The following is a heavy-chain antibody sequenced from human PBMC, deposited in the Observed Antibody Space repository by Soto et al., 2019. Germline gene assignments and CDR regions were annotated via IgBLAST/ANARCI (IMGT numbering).Heavy chain of an antibody. D-gene: IGHD1-1*01. CDR2: ISDAGSTA. V-gene: IGHV3-74*01. CDR3: ARGPRVSSTGTGAH. J-gene: IGHJ4*02. CDR1: GFTFSAYW. Sequence: GESLKISCAVSGFTFSAYWMHWVRQVPGKGLTWVSRISDAGSTATYADSVKGRFVISRDSAKNSLXLXXXXXXXXXSGLYYCARGPRVSSTGTGAHWGRGTLVTVSS.